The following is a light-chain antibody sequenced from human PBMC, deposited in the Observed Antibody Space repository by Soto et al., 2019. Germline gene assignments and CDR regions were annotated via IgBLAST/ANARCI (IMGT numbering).Light chain of an antibody. V-gene: IGKV3-15*01. J-gene: IGKJ5*01. CDR2: GAS. Sequence: EIVMTQSPATLSVSPGERATLSCMASQSVSSNLSWYQQKPGQAPRLLIYGASTRATGIPARFSGSGSGTEFTLTISGLQSEDFAVYYCQQYTSWPITFGQGTRLEIK. CDR1: QSVSSN. CDR3: QQYTSWPIT.